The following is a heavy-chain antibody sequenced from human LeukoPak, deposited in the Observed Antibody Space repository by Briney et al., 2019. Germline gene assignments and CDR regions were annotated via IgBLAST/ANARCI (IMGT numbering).Heavy chain of an antibody. J-gene: IGHJ3*02. CDR2: INPNSGGT. D-gene: IGHD3-22*01. V-gene: IGHV1-2*04. CDR1: GYTFTGYY. Sequence: ASVKVSCKASGYTFTGYYMHWVRQAPGQGLEWMGWINPNSGGTNYAQKFQGWVTMTRDTSISTAYMELSRLRSDDTAVYYCARTYYYDSSGAFDIWGQGTMVTVSS. CDR3: ARTYYYDSSGAFDI.